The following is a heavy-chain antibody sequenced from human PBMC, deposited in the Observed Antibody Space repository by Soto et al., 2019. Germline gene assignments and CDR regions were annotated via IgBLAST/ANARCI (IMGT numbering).Heavy chain of an antibody. Sequence: PGGSLRLSCAASGFTFGTAWMSWVRQAPGKGLEWLGLIKSKSAGGPIDYAAPVKGRFTISRDDSKNMVYLQMNSLRAEDTAVYYCFPYDRHHPYFDCWGQGTLVTVSS. J-gene: IGHJ4*02. CDR1: GFTFGTAW. CDR2: IKSKSAGGPI. V-gene: IGHV3-15*01. D-gene: IGHD3-22*01. CDR3: FPYDRHHPYFDC.